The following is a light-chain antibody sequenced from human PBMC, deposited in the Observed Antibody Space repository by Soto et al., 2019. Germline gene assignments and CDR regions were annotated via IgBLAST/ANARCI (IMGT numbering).Light chain of an antibody. V-gene: IGLV2-14*01. CDR1: SSDVGAYNY. CDR2: EVS. CDR3: NSFTSSSTVV. Sequence: QSALTQPASVSGSPGQSITISCTGTSSDVGAYNYVSWYQQHPGKAPKLMIYEVSNRPSGVSNRFSGPKSGNTASLTISGLQTEDEADYYCNSFTSSSTVVFGGGTKLTVL. J-gene: IGLJ2*01.